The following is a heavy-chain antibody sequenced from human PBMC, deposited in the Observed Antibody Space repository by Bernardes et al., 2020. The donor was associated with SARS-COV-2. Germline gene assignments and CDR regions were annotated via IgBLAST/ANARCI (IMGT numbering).Heavy chain of an antibody. CDR1: GFTFSSYG. Sequence: GGSLRLSCTASGFTFSSYGMHWVRQAPGKGLEWVAVIWYDGSNKYYADSVKGRFTISRDNSKNTLYLQMNSLRAEDTAVYYCARDGPYGDYSLDYWGQGTLVTVSS. V-gene: IGHV3-33*01. CDR2: IWYDGSNK. CDR3: ARDGPYGDYSLDY. J-gene: IGHJ4*02. D-gene: IGHD4-17*01.